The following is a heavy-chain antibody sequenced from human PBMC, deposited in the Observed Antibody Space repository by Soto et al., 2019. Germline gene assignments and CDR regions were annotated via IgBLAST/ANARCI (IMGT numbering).Heavy chain of an antibody. V-gene: IGHV4-4*07. D-gene: IGHD6-13*01. Sequence: SETLSLTCTVSGGSISSYYWSWIRQPAGKGLEWIGRIYTSGSTNYNPSLKSRVTMSVDTSKNQFSPKLSSVTAADTAVYYCARGLAAAGTGSWFDPWGQGTLVTVSS. CDR3: ARGLAAAGTGSWFDP. CDR1: GGSISSYY. J-gene: IGHJ5*02. CDR2: IYTSGST.